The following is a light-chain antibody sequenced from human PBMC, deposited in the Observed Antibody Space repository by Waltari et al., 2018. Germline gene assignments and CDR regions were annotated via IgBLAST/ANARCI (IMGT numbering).Light chain of an antibody. CDR3: QQYNIWPYT. V-gene: IGKV1-5*03. CDR1: QSISNW. J-gene: IGKJ2*01. CDR2: KSF. Sequence: SASVGDRVTITCRVSQSISNWLAWYQQKPGKAPKVLIYKSFTLQSGVPSRFSGSGSETEFILTISSLQPDDFATYYCQQYNIWPYTFGQGTTLEI.